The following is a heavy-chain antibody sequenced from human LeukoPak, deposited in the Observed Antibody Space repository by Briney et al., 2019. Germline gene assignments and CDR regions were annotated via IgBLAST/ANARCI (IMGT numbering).Heavy chain of an antibody. V-gene: IGHV3-11*01. Sequence: GGSLRLSCAASGFTFSDYYMSWIRQAPGKGLEWVSYISSSGSTIYYADSVKGRFTISRDNAKNSLYLQMNSLRAEDMALYYCAKDIGRIGLGPFDPWGQGTLVTVSS. J-gene: IGHJ5*02. CDR1: GFTFSDYY. CDR2: ISSSGSTI. D-gene: IGHD1-26*01. CDR3: AKDIGRIGLGPFDP.